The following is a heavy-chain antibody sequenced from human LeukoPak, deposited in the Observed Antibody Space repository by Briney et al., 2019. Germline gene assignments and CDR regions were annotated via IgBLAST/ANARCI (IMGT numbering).Heavy chain of an antibody. CDR2: IYYSGST. V-gene: IGHV4-39*01. CDR3: ARQGGSSWYNWFDP. Sequence: PSETLSLTCTVSGGSISSSSYYWGWIRQPPGKGLEWIGSIYYSGSTYYNPSLKSRVTISVDTSKNQFSLKLSSVTAADTAVYYCARQGGSSWYNWFDPWGQGTLVTVSS. D-gene: IGHD6-13*01. J-gene: IGHJ5*02. CDR1: GGSISSSSYY.